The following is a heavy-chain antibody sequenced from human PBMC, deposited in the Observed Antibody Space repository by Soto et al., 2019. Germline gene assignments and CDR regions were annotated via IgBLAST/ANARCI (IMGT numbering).Heavy chain of an antibody. D-gene: IGHD6-19*01. Sequence: SETLSLTCAVYGGSFSPYFWSWTRQPPGKGLEWIGEINHSGSTNYNPSLTRRATLSVDTSKNQVSLKLTSVTAADTAVYYCARLASGWQYYYFDFWGRGTPVTV. CDR1: GGSFSPYF. J-gene: IGHJ2*01. CDR3: ARLASGWQYYYFDF. CDR2: INHSGST. V-gene: IGHV4-34*01.